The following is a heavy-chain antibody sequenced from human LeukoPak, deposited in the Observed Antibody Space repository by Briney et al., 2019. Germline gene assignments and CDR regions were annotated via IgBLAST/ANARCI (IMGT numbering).Heavy chain of an antibody. CDR3: ARIGYDSSGYHYGMDV. Sequence: GESLQISCKGSGSSFTSYWIGWVRQMPGKGLEWMGIIYPGDSDTRYSPSFQGQVTISADKSISTAYLQWSSLKASDTAMYYCARIGYDSSGYHYGMDVWGQGTTVTVSS. CDR2: IYPGDSDT. D-gene: IGHD3-22*01. V-gene: IGHV5-51*01. CDR1: GSSFTSYW. J-gene: IGHJ6*02.